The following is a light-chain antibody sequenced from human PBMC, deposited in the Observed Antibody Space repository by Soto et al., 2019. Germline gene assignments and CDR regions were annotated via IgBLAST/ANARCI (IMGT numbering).Light chain of an antibody. CDR1: QSVSSW. V-gene: IGKV1-5*01. Sequence: DIQMTQPPATLSAFAGDRLTVTCRASQSVSSWVAWYQEKPGRGPKLLIYDASTWQSGVPSRFIGSGSGTEFTLTISSLQPDDFATYYCQHYNSYSEAFGQGTKVDIK. J-gene: IGKJ1*01. CDR3: QHYNSYSEA. CDR2: DAS.